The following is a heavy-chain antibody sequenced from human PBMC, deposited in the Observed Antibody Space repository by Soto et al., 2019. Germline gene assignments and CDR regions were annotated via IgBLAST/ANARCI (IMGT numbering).Heavy chain of an antibody. D-gene: IGHD2-15*01. CDR2: ISGSGGST. V-gene: IGHV3-23*01. J-gene: IGHJ6*02. CDR1: GFTFISYS. Sequence: GGSLRLSCAASGFTFISYSMSWVRQAPGKGLEWVSAISGSGGSTYYADSVKGRFTISRDNSKNTLYLQMNSLRAEDTAVYYCAKDLGGGSCYSGYCYYGMDVWGQGTTVTVSS. CDR3: AKDLGGGSCYSGYCYYGMDV.